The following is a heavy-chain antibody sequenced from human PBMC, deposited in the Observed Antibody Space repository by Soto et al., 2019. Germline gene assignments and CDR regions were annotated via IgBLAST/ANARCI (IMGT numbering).Heavy chain of an antibody. D-gene: IGHD3-9*01. CDR1: GGSFIGYY. Sequence: SETLSLTCAVYGGSFIGYYWSWIRQPPGKGLEWIGEINHSGSTNYNPSLKSRVTISVDTSKNQFSLKLSSVTAADTAVYYCARLSRYFDWLLSRDSTPSYFDYWGQGTLVTVSS. V-gene: IGHV4-34*01. CDR3: ARLSRYFDWLLSRDSTPSYFDY. J-gene: IGHJ4*02. CDR2: INHSGST.